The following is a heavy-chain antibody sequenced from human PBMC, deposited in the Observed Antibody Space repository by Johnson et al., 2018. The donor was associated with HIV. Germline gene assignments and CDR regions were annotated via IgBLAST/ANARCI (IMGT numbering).Heavy chain of an antibody. V-gene: IGHV3-30-3*01. J-gene: IGHJ3*02. CDR1: GFTFSSYA. Sequence: QVQLVESGGGVVQPGRSLRLSCAASGFTFSSYAMHWVRQAPGKGLEWVAVISYDGSNTYYADSVKARFTISRDNSKNTLYLQMNSLRAEDTAVYYCAKVGGTTILRDAFDIWGQGTMVTVSS. CDR2: ISYDGSNT. D-gene: IGHD1-1*01. CDR3: AKVGGTTILRDAFDI.